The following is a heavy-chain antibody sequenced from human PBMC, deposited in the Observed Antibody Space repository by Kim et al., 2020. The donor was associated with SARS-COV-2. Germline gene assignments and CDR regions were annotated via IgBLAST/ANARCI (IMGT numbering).Heavy chain of an antibody. D-gene: IGHD2-2*01. V-gene: IGHV3-23*01. CDR2: ITGSGGST. CDR1: GFAFSSYV. Sequence: GGSLRLSCAASGFAFSSYVMSWVRQTPGKGLEWVSAITGSGGSTYYADSVKGRFTISRDNSKNTLFLQMNSLRVGDTAVYYCAKNQQQMIQVYFFDYWGQGTLVTVSS. CDR3: AKNQQQMIQVYFFDY. J-gene: IGHJ4*02.